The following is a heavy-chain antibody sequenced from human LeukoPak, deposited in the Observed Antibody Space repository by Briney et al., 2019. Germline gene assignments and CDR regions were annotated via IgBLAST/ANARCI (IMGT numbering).Heavy chain of an antibody. D-gene: IGHD1-26*01. CDR2: IYPGDSGP. CDR3: GMSGDRVPLQDDVFDV. CDR1: GYSFTSYC. V-gene: IGHV5-51*04. J-gene: IGHJ3*01. Sequence: GESLKISCKVSGYSFTSYCISWVRQMPGKGLEWRGIIYPGDSGPTYSPSFQGQVTISVDRPINTAYLQWSSLQASDTAMYYCGMSGDRVPLQDDVFDVWGQGTMVTVST.